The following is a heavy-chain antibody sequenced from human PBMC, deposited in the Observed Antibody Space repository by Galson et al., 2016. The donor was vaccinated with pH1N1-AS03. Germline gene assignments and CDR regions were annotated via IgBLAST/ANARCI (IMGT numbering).Heavy chain of an antibody. CDR3: AKLAVAGRWFFDY. Sequence: QSGAEVKEPGESLKISCEGSGFRLSNHWIGWVRQVPGKGLEWMGIIYPGDSDSRYSPSFQGHVTISADKSINTAYLQWTSLQASDTAMYYCAKLAVAGRWFFDYWGQGTLVTVS. CDR2: IYPGDSDS. V-gene: IGHV5-51*03. J-gene: IGHJ4*02. D-gene: IGHD6-19*01. CDR1: GFRLSNHW.